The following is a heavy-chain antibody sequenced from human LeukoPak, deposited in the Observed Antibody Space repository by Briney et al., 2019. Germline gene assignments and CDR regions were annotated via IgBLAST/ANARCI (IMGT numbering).Heavy chain of an antibody. Sequence: PGGSLRLSCAASGFIFSSYSMNWVRQAPGKGLEWVSSISSSSSHIFYADSVKGRFTISRDNAKNSLYLQMNGLRAEDTAVYYCARSSSPCDIWGQGTMVTISS. CDR2: ISSSSSHI. V-gene: IGHV3-21*01. CDR1: GFIFSSYS. J-gene: IGHJ3*02. CDR3: ARSSSPCDI.